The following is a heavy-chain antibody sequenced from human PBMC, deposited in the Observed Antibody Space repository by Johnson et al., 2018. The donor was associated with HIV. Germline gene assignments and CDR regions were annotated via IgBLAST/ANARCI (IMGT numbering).Heavy chain of an antibody. Sequence: VQLVESGGGLVQPGGSLRLSCAASGFTVSSYYMSWVRQAPGKGLEWVSVPFSGGTIYFADSVKGRFTISRDNSKNTLYLQMNSLRAEDTAVYYCARACRDGYTCDAFDIWGQGTMVTVSS. CDR3: ARACRDGYTCDAFDI. CDR1: GFTVSSYY. CDR2: PFSGGTI. D-gene: IGHD5-24*01. V-gene: IGHV3-66*01. J-gene: IGHJ3*02.